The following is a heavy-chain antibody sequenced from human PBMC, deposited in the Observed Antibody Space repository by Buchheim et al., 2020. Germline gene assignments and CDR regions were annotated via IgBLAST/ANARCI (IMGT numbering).Heavy chain of an antibody. CDR1: GGTFSSYA. CDR2: IIPILGIA. D-gene: IGHD2-2*01. J-gene: IGHJ6*02. Sequence: VKKPGSSVKVSCKASGGTFSSYAISWVRQAPGQGLEWMGRIIPILGIANYAQKFQGRVTITADKSTSTAYMELSSLRSEDTAVYYCARDRGVVVPAASYYYYYGMDVWGQGTT. V-gene: IGHV1-69*04. CDR3: ARDRGVVVPAASYYYYYGMDV.